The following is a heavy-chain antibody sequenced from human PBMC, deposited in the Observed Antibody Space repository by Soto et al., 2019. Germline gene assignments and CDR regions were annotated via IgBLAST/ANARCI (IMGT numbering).Heavy chain of an antibody. V-gene: IGHV1-8*01. CDR3: ASPVTVPTDYYYGMDV. Sequence: QVQLVQSGAEVKKPGASVKVSCKASGYTFTSYDINWVRQATGQGLEWMGWMNPNSGNTGYAQKFQGRVTMTRNTSISKAYMELSSLRSEDTAVYYCASPVTVPTDYYYGMDVWGQGTTVTVSS. J-gene: IGHJ6*02. CDR1: GYTFTSYD. D-gene: IGHD4-4*01. CDR2: MNPNSGNT.